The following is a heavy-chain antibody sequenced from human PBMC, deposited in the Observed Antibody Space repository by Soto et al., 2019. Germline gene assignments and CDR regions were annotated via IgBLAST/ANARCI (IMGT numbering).Heavy chain of an antibody. D-gene: IGHD2-15*01. J-gene: IGHJ4*02. CDR2: IVVGSGNT. CDR1: GFTFTSSA. CDR3: AADGYCSGGSCYWLGFDY. V-gene: IGHV1-58*01. Sequence: ASVKVSCKASGFTFTSSAVQWVRQARGQRLEWIGWIVVGSGNTNYAQKFQERVTITRDMSTSTAYMELSSLRSEDTAVYYCAADGYCSGGSCYWLGFDYWGQGTLVTVSS.